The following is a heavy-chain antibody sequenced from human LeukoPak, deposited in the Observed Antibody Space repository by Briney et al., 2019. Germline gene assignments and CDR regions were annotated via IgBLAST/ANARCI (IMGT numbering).Heavy chain of an antibody. CDR3: ASTYYYDSSGYYYAGPPAY. D-gene: IGHD3-22*01. V-gene: IGHV3-21*01. CDR2: ISSSSSYI. Sequence: GGSLRLSCAASGFTFSSYSMNWVRQAPGKGLEWVSSISSSSSYIYYADSVKGRFTISRDNAKNSLYLQMNSLRAEDTAVYYCASTYYYDSSGYYYAGPPAYWGQGTLVTVSS. J-gene: IGHJ4*02. CDR1: GFTFSSYS.